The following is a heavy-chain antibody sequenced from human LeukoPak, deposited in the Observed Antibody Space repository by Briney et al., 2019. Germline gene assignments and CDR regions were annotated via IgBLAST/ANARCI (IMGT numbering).Heavy chain of an antibody. CDR3: ARVRSGSYYNVRLSNWFDP. CDR1: GFSFGDYS. V-gene: IGHV3-21*01. J-gene: IGHJ5*02. Sequence: GGSLRLSCAASGFSFGDYSMTWVRQAPGKGLEWVSSITTSSSYIYYADSVKVRFTISRDNAKNSLYLQMTSLRAEDTAVYYCARVRSGSYYNVRLSNWFDPWGQGTLVIVSS. D-gene: IGHD3-10*01. CDR2: ITTSSSYI.